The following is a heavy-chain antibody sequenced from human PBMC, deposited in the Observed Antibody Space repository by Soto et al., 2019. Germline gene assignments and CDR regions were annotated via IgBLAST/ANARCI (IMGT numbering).Heavy chain of an antibody. Sequence: QVQLVQSGAEVKKPGSSVKVSCKASGGTFNNYAISWVRQAPGQGLEWLGGIIPIFGTANYAQKFQGRVTITADESTSTAYMELSSLRSEDTAVYYCARTSYYDSSGYYDYYYYGMDVWGQGTTVTVSS. CDR1: GGTFNNYA. J-gene: IGHJ6*02. D-gene: IGHD3-22*01. CDR2: IIPIFGTA. CDR3: ARTSYYDSSGYYDYYYYGMDV. V-gene: IGHV1-69*01.